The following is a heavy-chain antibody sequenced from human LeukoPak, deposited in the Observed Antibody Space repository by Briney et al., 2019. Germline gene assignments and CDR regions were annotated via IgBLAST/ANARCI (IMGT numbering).Heavy chain of an antibody. CDR1: GFTFSSYW. Sequence: GGSLRLSCAASGFTFSSYWMTWVRQAPGKGLEWVANINQDGSEKHYVDSVKGRFTISRDNARNSLYLQMNSLRAKDAAVYYCTRGTYYYDPWGQGTLVTVSS. CDR3: TRGTYYYDP. J-gene: IGHJ4*02. V-gene: IGHV3-7*05. D-gene: IGHD3-22*01. CDR2: INQDGSEK.